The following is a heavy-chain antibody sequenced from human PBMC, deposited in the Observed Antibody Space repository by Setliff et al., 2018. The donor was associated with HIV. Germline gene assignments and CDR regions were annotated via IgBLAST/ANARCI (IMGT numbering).Heavy chain of an antibody. D-gene: IGHD5-12*01. J-gene: IGHJ6*03. CDR2: ISGYNGNT. CDR1: GYTFINFG. V-gene: IGHV1-18*04. Sequence: ASVKVSCKASGYTFINFGITWVRQAPGQGLEWVGYISGYNGNTKYAQNVQGRVTMTTDTSTSTAYMELRSLRYDDTAVYYCARDPRSGYDSDTEMVTVYYYYMDVWGKGTTVTVSS. CDR3: ARDPRSGYDSDTEMVTVYYYYMDV.